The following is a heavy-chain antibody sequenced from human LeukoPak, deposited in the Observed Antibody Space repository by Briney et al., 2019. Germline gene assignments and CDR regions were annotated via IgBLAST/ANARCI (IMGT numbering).Heavy chain of an antibody. V-gene: IGHV3-43D*03. CDR2: ITWNGGST. CDR3: AKPHLPVVATPYFDY. Sequence: GSLRLSCAAPGFTFDDYAMHWVRQAPGKGLEWVSLITWNGGSTDYADSVKGRFTISRDNSKNSLYLQMNSLRPEDSALYYCAKPHLPVVATPYFDYWGQGTLVTVSS. J-gene: IGHJ4*02. D-gene: IGHD5-12*01. CDR1: GFTFDDYA.